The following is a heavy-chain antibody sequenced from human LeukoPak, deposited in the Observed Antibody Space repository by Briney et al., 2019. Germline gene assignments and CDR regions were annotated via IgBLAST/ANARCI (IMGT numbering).Heavy chain of an antibody. Sequence: GGSLRLSCAASGFTFSKYWMLWVRQAPGKGLESVSRINTDGTVTTYADSVKGRFTVSRDNADNTMFLQMNSVRDEDTAVYYCARDRSGSYDYWGQGTLVTVSS. CDR1: GFTFSKYW. D-gene: IGHD1-26*01. CDR3: ARDRSGSYDY. CDR2: INTDGTVT. J-gene: IGHJ4*02. V-gene: IGHV3-74*01.